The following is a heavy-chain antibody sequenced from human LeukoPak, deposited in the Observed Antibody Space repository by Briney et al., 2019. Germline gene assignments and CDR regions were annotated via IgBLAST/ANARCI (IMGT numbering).Heavy chain of an antibody. CDR3: AKSQWDYVWGSYRPGDY. D-gene: IGHD3-16*02. CDR1: GFTFSSYA. CDR2: ISGSGGST. V-gene: IGHV3-23*01. J-gene: IGHJ4*02. Sequence: GGSLRLSCAASGFTFSSYAMSWVRQAPGKGLEWVSAISGSGGSTYYADSVKGRFTISRDNSKNTLYLQMNSLRAEDTAVYYCAKSQWDYVWGSYRPGDYWGQGTLVTVSS.